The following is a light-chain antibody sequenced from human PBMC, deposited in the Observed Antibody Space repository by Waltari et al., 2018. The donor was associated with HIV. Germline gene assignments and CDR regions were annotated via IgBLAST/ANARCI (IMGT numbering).Light chain of an antibody. V-gene: IGKV3-15*01. Sequence: EILMTQSPATLSVSPGERATLSCRASQSVNSNLAWYQQKPGQTLTLRIYGTSTRATDIPARFSGSGSGTEFTLTISCLQSEDFAVYYCHHYNNWRETFGQGTKVEIK. J-gene: IGKJ1*01. CDR1: QSVNSN. CDR2: GTS. CDR3: HHYNNWRET.